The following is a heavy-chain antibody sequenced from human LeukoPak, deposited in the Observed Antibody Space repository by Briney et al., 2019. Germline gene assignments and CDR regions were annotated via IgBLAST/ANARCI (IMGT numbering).Heavy chain of an antibody. CDR1: GYSSTSYG. CDR3: ARESGGYSYGTNDY. D-gene: IGHD5-18*01. Sequence: GASVKVSCKASGYSSTSYGISWVRQAPGQGLEWMGWISGYNGNTNYAQKFQGRVTMTTDTSTSTAYMELRSLRSDDTAVYYCARESGGYSYGTNDYWGQGTLVSVST. J-gene: IGHJ4*02. CDR2: ISGYNGNT. V-gene: IGHV1-18*01.